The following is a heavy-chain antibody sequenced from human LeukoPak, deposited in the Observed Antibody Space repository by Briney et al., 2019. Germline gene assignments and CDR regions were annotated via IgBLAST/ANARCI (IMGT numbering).Heavy chain of an antibody. CDR2: IGTSTSYI. V-gene: IGHV3-21*01. CDR1: GFTFSTYI. Sequence: GGSLPLSCAASGFTFSTYIMNWGRQAPGKGLEWVSSIGTSTSYIYYADSVKGRFTLSRDNAKNSLYLEMNSLTAEDTAVYYCAKSTFGCSSTSCYSFDYWGQGTLVTVSS. J-gene: IGHJ4*02. D-gene: IGHD2-2*02. CDR3: AKSTFGCSSTSCYSFDY.